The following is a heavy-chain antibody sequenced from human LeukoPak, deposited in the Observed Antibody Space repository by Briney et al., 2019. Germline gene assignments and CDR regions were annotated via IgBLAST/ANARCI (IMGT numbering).Heavy chain of an antibody. D-gene: IGHD1-26*01. V-gene: IGHV3-23*01. CDR3: AKAPRSSGASENIWFDP. CDR1: GFTFSSYA. J-gene: IGHJ5*02. Sequence: GGSLRLSCAASGFTFSSYAMSWVRQAPGKGLEWVSAISGSGGSTYYADSVRGRFTISRDNSMNTLYLQMNTLRAEDTAVYYCAKAPRSSGASENIWFDPWGQGTLVTVSS. CDR2: ISGSGGST.